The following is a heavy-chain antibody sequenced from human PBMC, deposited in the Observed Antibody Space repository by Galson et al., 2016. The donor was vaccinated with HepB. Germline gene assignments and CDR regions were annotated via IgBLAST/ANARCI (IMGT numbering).Heavy chain of an antibody. CDR2: ISYDGSKK. CDR3: AKDATDISGYFYRLGLLDN. CDR1: GFTFSSYA. V-gene: IGHV3-30*18. Sequence: SLRLSCAASGFTFSSYAMDWLRQAPGKGLEWVAGISYDGSKKYYADSVKGRLTISRDNSKNTLYLQMNSLRAEDTAVYYCAKDATDISGYFYRLGLLDNWGQGTLVTVSS. J-gene: IGHJ4*02. D-gene: IGHD3-22*01.